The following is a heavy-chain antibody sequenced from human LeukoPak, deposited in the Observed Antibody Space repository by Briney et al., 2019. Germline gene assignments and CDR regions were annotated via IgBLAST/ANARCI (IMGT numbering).Heavy chain of an antibody. CDR1: GFTFSSYW. V-gene: IGHV3-74*01. D-gene: IGHD1-26*01. CDR2: INSYGSST. CDR3: ARDGMEYYYMDV. J-gene: IGHJ6*03. Sequence: AGGSLRLSCAASGFTFSSYWMYWVRQAPGKGLEWVSRINSYGSSTSYADSVKGRFTISRDNAKNTLYLQINSLRAEDTAVYYCARDGMEYYYMDVWGKGTTVTISS.